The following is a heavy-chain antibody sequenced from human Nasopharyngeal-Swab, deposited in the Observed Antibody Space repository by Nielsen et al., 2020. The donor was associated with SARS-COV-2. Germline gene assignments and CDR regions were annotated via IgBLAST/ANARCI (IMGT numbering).Heavy chain of an antibody. CDR2: IYYSGST. CDR1: GGSISSYY. CDR3: ARSRWLRGNFDY. V-gene: IGHV4-59*01. Sequence: SETLSLTCTVSGGSISSYYWSWIRQPPGKGLEWIGSIYYSGSTNYNPSLKSRVTISVDTSKNQFSLKLSSVTAADTAVYYCARSRWLRGNFDYWGQGTLVTVSS. J-gene: IGHJ4*02. D-gene: IGHD5-12*01.